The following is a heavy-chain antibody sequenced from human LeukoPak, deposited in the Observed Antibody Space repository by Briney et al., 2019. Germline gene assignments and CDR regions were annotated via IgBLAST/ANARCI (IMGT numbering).Heavy chain of an antibody. Sequence: GGDLRLSCAASGNYWMHWVRQAPGKGLVWVSHINSDGSWTSYADSVKGRFTISKDNAKNTVYLQMNNLRAEDTAVYYCVSFYETYWGRGTLVTVSS. J-gene: IGHJ4*02. CDR2: INSDGSWT. V-gene: IGHV3-74*01. CDR1: GNYW. CDR3: VSFYETY. D-gene: IGHD2-2*01.